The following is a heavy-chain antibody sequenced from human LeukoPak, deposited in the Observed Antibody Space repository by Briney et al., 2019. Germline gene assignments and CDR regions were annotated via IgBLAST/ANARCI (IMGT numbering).Heavy chain of an antibody. V-gene: IGHV4-39*01. J-gene: IGHJ4*02. CDR1: GGSISSSSYY. CDR3: ARPSAAAGDHFDY. D-gene: IGHD6-13*01. Sequence: PSETLSLTCTVSGGSISSSSYYWGWLRQPPGKGLEWIGSIYYSGSTYYNPSLKSRVTISVDTSKNQFSLKLSSVTAADTAVYYCARPSAAAGDHFDYWGQGTLVTVSS. CDR2: IYYSGST.